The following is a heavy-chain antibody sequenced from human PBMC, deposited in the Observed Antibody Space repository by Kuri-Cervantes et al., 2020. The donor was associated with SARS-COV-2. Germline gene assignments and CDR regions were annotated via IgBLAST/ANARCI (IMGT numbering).Heavy chain of an antibody. Sequence: ETLSLTCTVSGGSIRSGQYYWSWVRQAPGKGLEWVANIKQDGSEKYYVDSVKGRFTISRDNAKNSLYLQMNSLRAEDTAVYYCASQIGIFWNWGQGTLVTVSS. D-gene: IGHD3-3*01. J-gene: IGHJ4*02. CDR1: GGSIRSGQYY. V-gene: IGHV3-7*01. CDR2: IKQDGSEK. CDR3: ASQIGIFWN.